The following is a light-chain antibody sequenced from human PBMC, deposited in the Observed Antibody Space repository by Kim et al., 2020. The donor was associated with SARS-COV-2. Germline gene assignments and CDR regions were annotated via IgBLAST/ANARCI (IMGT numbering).Light chain of an antibody. CDR3: LLYYGSSFV. J-gene: IGLJ1*01. Sequence: QAVVTQEPSLTVSPGGTVTLTCSSCTGAVTSRFHPCWFQQKPGQPPRALIHSTSSRHSWTPARFSGSLLGGKAALTLSGAQPEDEADYYCLLYYGSSFVFGTGTKVTVL. V-gene: IGLV7-43*01. CDR1: TGAVTSRFH. CDR2: STS.